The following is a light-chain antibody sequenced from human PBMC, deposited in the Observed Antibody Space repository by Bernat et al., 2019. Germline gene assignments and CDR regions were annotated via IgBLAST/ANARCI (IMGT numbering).Light chain of an antibody. Sequence: EIALTQSPGTLSLSPGERATLSCRASQSVSSSYLAWSQQKPGQAPSLIMYGASTRATDIPARFSGSGSGTDFTLTISSLQAEDFAIYYCHQYNEWHRGTCGQGTKVEIK. CDR2: GAS. J-gene: IGKJ1*01. CDR1: QSVSSSY. V-gene: IGKV3-20*01. CDR3: HQYNEWHRGT.